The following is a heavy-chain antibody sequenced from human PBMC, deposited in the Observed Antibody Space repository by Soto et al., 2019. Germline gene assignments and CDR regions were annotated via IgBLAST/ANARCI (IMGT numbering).Heavy chain of an antibody. Sequence: QVQLQESGPGLVKPSETLSLTCTVSVASISGYYWSWIRKSAGKGLEWIGRIYATGTTDYNPSLKSRVMMSVATSKKQFALKLRSVTAADTAVYYCVRDGTKTLRDWFDPWGQGISVTVSS. CDR3: VRDGTKTLRDWFDP. J-gene: IGHJ5*02. CDR2: IYATGTT. D-gene: IGHD1-1*01. CDR1: VASISGYY. V-gene: IGHV4-4*07.